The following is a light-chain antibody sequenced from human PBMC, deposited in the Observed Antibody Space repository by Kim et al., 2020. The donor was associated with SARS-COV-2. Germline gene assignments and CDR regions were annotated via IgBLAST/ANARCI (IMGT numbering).Light chain of an antibody. CDR1: NIGSKS. V-gene: IGLV3-21*04. CDR2: YDS. Sequence: SVAPGKTARITCGGNNIGSKSVPWYQQKPGQAPVLVIYYDSDRPSGIPERFSGSNSGNTATLTISRVEAGDEADYYCQVWDSSSVVFGGGTQLTV. J-gene: IGLJ2*01. CDR3: QVWDSSSVV.